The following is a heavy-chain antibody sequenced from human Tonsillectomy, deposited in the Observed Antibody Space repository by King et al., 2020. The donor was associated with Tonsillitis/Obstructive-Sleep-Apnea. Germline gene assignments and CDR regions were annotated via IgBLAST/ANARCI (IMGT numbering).Heavy chain of an antibody. Sequence: QVQLQQWGAGLLKPSETLSLNCAVYGGSFSAYYWSWIRQPPGKGLEWIGEINHSGSTKYNPSLKSRVIISLDTSKNQFSLKLSSVTAADTDVYYCARGDLLTGYYASTDFDYWGQGTLVTVSA. V-gene: IGHV4-34*01. J-gene: IGHJ4*02. CDR3: ARGDLLTGYYASTDFDY. D-gene: IGHD3-9*01. CDR1: GGSFSAYY. CDR2: INHSGST.